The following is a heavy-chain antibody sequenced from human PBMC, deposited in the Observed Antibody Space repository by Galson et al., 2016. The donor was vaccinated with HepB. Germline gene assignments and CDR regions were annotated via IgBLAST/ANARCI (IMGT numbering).Heavy chain of an antibody. CDR3: AGDLRRPPGGNFFGP. D-gene: IGHD3-10*01. CDR2: IYDSGST. CDR1: GASVTSESYF. Sequence: SETLSLTCTVSGASVTSESYFWSWLRQPPLKGLEWIGFIYDSGSTNYHPSLKSRATISLDTTKNQLSLTLTSLTAADTPLYYVAGDLRRPPGGNFFGPRGQGRLLFVSS. V-gene: IGHV4-61*01. J-gene: IGHJ5*02.